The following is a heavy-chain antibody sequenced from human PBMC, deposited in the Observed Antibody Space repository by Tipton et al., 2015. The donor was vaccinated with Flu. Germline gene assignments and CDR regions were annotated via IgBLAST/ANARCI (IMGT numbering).Heavy chain of an antibody. CDR2: INHSGST. Sequence: LVKPTETLSLTCAVYGGSFSGYYWSWIRQPPGKGLEWIGEINHSGSTNYNPSLKSRVTISVDTSKNQFSLKLSSVTAADTAVYYCARGAFTIFGVVTKKTEYFQHWGQGTLVTVSS. CDR1: GGSFSGYY. V-gene: IGHV4-34*01. J-gene: IGHJ1*01. D-gene: IGHD3-3*01. CDR3: ARGAFTIFGVVTKKTEYFQH.